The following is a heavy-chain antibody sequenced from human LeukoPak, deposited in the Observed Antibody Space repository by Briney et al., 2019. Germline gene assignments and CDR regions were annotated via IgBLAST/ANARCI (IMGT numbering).Heavy chain of an antibody. CDR2: ISPSGDAA. D-gene: IGHD3-10*01. CDR1: GFTFSSSF. J-gene: IGHJ4*02. Sequence: GGSLRLSCAASGFTFSSSFMHWVRQAPGKGLEYVSAISPSGDAAFYTNSFKGRFTICRDNSKNTLFLQMGSLTAEDTAVYYCARGLFYGSGQYYFDYWGQGTLVTVSS. V-gene: IGHV3-64*01. CDR3: ARGLFYGSGQYYFDY.